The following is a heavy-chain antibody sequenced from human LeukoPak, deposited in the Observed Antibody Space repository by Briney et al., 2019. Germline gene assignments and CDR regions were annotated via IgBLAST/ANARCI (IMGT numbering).Heavy chain of an antibody. D-gene: IGHD4-17*01. J-gene: IGHJ6*03. Sequence: PSETLSLTCAVYGGSFSGYYWSWIRQPPGKGLEWIGEINHSGSTNYNPSLKSRVTISVDTSKNQFSLKLSSVTAADTAVYYCARHPRYGDYFSGYYYYYMDVWGKGTTVTISS. CDR2: INHSGST. CDR1: GGSFSGYY. V-gene: IGHV4-34*01. CDR3: ARHPRYGDYFSGYYYYYMDV.